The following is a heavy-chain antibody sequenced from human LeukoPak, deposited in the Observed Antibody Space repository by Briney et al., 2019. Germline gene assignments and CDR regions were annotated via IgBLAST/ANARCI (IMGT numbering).Heavy chain of an antibody. J-gene: IGHJ6*02. CDR2: ISRSGTTI. CDR1: GFTFSSYE. V-gene: IGHV3-48*03. Sequence: GGSLRLSCAASGFTFSSYEMNWVRRAPGKGLEWVSYISRSGTTIYNADSVKGRFTISRDNAKNSLYLQMNSLRAEDTAVYYCARPPSISNPYFGMDVWGQGTTVTVSS. CDR3: ARPPSISNPYFGMDV. D-gene: IGHD2/OR15-2a*01.